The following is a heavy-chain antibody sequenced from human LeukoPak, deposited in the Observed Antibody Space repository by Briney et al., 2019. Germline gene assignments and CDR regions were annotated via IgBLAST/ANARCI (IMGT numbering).Heavy chain of an antibody. V-gene: IGHV4-59*01. CDR3: ARDSRYYEIDC. J-gene: IGHJ4*02. CDR1: GGSISSYY. D-gene: IGHD3-22*01. Sequence: SETLSLTCSVSGGSISSYYWSWIRQPPGKGLEWIEYIYYSGSTNYNPSLKSRVTISVDTSKNQFSLKVNSVTAADTAVYYCARDSRYYEIDCWGQGTLVTVSS. CDR2: IYYSGST.